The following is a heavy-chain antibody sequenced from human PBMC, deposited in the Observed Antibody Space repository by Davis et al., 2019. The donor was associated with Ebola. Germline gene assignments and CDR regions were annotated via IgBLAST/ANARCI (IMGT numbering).Heavy chain of an antibody. CDR1: GFTFGDYT. CDR3: ARGGNFMYAMDV. V-gene: IGHV3-43*01. Sequence: GESLKISCAASGFTFGDYTMYWVRQAPGKGLEWLSLISWDGSLTYYADSVRGRFTLSRDNSKNSLYLQMNILRSEDTALYYCARGGNFMYAMDVWGKGTTVIVSS. J-gene: IGHJ6*04. D-gene: IGHD4-23*01. CDR2: ISWDGSLT.